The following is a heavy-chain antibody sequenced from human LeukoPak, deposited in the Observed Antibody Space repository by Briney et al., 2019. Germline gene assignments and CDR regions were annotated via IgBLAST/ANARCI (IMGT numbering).Heavy chain of an antibody. CDR1: GFTFSSYA. D-gene: IGHD2-15*01. CDR3: AREDVAGPFDY. Sequence: GGSLRLSCAASGFTFSSYAMHWVRQAPGKGLEWVAVISYDGSNKYYADSVKGRFTISRDNSKNTLYLQMNSLRAEDTAVYYCAREDVAGPFDYWGQGTLVTVSS. V-gene: IGHV3-30*04. CDR2: ISYDGSNK. J-gene: IGHJ4*02.